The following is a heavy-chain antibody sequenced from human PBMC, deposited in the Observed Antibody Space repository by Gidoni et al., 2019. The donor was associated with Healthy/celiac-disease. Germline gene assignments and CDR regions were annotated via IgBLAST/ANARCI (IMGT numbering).Heavy chain of an antibody. J-gene: IGHJ4*02. D-gene: IGHD6-19*01. CDR1: GFTFSDYY. CDR3: ARERGGAAVAGTPDY. CDR2: ISSSSSYT. Sequence: QVQLVKSGGGLVKPGGSLRLSCAASGFTFSDYYMSWIRQAPGKGLEWVSYISSSSSYTNYADSVKGRFTISRDNAKNSLYLQMNSLRAEDTAVYYCARERGGAAVAGTPDYWGQGTLVTVSS. V-gene: IGHV3-11*05.